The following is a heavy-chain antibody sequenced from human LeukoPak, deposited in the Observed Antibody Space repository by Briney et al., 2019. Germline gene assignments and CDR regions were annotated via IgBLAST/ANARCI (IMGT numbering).Heavy chain of an antibody. CDR3: AGPPTSYDPVGH. CDR2: IRYDGSNK. V-gene: IGHV3-30*02. D-gene: IGHD3-16*01. CDR1: GFTFSSYG. J-gene: IGHJ4*02. Sequence: GGSLRLSCAASGFTFSSYGMHWVRQAPGKGLEWVAFIRYDGSNKYYADSVKGRFTISRDNANNSLYLQMNSLRAEDTALYYCAGPPTSYDPVGHWGQGTLVTVSS.